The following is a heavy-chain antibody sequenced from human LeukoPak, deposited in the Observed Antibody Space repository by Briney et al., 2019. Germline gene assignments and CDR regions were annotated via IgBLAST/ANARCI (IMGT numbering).Heavy chain of an antibody. CDR2: IKEDGTET. V-gene: IGHV3-7*01. CDR1: VFMLSSNW. D-gene: IGHD2-21*02. J-gene: IGHJ4*02. Sequence: QSGGSLRLSCAASVFMLSSNWMRWVRLAQRKGLEWVANIKEDGTETYCVDSVKGRFTISRDNAKNSLYLQMNSLRAEDTAVYYCARTRRVAVTATHPYYFDYWGQGTLVTVSS. CDR3: ARTRRVAVTATHPYYFDY.